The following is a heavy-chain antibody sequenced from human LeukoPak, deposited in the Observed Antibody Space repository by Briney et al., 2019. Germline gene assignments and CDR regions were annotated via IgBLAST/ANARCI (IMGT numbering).Heavy chain of an antibody. CDR2: ISSSSSYI. CDR1: GFTFSSYS. Sequence: GGSLRLSCAASGFTFSSYSMNWDRQAPGKGLEWVSSISSSSSYIYYADSVKGRFTISRDNAKNSLYLQMNSLRAEDTAVYYCARVRFGSLDYWGQGTLVTVSS. J-gene: IGHJ4*02. D-gene: IGHD3-10*01. CDR3: ARVRFGSLDY. V-gene: IGHV3-21*01.